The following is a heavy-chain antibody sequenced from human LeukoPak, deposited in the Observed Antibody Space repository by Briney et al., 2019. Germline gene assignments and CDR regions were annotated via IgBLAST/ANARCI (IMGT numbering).Heavy chain of an antibody. Sequence: GASVKVSCKASGYTFTSYGISWVRQAPGQGLEWMGWISAYNGNTNYVQKLQGRVTMTTDTSTSTAYIELRSLRSDDTAVYYCAKVQAPWGYYYYYGMDVWGQGTTVTVSS. V-gene: IGHV1-18*01. J-gene: IGHJ6*02. D-gene: IGHD7-27*01. CDR2: ISAYNGNT. CDR1: GYTFTSYG. CDR3: AKVQAPWGYYYYYGMDV.